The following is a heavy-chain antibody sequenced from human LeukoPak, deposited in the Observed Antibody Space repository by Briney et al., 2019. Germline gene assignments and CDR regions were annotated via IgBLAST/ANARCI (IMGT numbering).Heavy chain of an antibody. V-gene: IGHV3-23*01. Sequence: GGSLRLSCAASGFTFSSYAMSWVRQAPGKGLEWVSNIRGSGSSTYYAESVKGRFTISRDNSKNTLYLQMNSLRAEDTAVYYCARTRISLLAFDYWGQGTLVTVSS. J-gene: IGHJ4*02. CDR3: ARTRISLLAFDY. CDR2: IRGSGSST. D-gene: IGHD1-1*01. CDR1: GFTFSSYA.